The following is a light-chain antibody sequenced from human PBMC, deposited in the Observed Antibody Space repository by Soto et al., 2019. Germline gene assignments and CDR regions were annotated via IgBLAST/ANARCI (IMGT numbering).Light chain of an antibody. CDR1: QSVSKN. Sequence: EIVLTHSPGTLYLSPGERATLSCRASQSVSKNYLAWYQQKPGKAPRLLIYDASTRPAGIPARFSGSGSGTEFTLIISSLQSEDLEVYYCQQYTDWPTTFGQGTKVDIK. CDR3: QQYTDWPTT. V-gene: IGKV3D-15*01. CDR2: DAS. J-gene: IGKJ1*01.